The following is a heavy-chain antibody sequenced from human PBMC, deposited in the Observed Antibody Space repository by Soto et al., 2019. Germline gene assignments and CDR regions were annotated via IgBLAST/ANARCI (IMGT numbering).Heavy chain of an antibody. D-gene: IGHD3-9*01. J-gene: IGHJ4*02. CDR2: INPSGGST. V-gene: IGHV1-46*01. CDR3: ARDRAGGIRYFDWSIIDRVRYFDY. CDR1: GYTFTSYY. Sequence: GASVKVSCKASGYTFTSYYMHWVRQAPGQGLEWMGIINPSGGSTSYAQKFQGRVTMTRDTSTSTVYMELSSLRSEDTAVYYCARDRAGGIRYFDWSIIDRVRYFDYWGQGTLVTVSS.